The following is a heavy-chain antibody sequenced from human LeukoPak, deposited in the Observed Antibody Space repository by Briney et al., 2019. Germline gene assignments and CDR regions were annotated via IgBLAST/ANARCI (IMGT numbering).Heavy chain of an antibody. Sequence: SETLSLTCAVYGGSFSGYYWSWIRQPPGKGLEWIGEINHSGSTNYNPSLKSRVTISVDTSKNQFSLKLSSVTAADTAVYYCARVRGDGYYDSSGYSRPTFDYWGQGTLVTVSS. D-gene: IGHD3-22*01. CDR1: GGSFSGYY. CDR2: INHSGST. CDR3: ARVRGDGYYDSSGYSRPTFDY. V-gene: IGHV4-34*01. J-gene: IGHJ4*02.